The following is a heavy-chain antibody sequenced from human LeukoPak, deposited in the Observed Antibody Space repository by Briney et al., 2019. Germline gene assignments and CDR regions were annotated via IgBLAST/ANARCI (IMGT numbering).Heavy chain of an antibody. V-gene: IGHV1-2*02. Sequence: SVTVSCKPSLYTFTHRYMHWVGQAPGKGVEWMGWINPNSGDTNYAERFQGEVTLTRDTSISTAYMELTRLRSDGTAVYYCARGNSGWYLDYWGQGTLVTVSS. CDR2: INPNSGDT. D-gene: IGHD6-19*01. CDR1: LYTFTHRY. CDR3: ARGNSGWYLDY. J-gene: IGHJ4*02.